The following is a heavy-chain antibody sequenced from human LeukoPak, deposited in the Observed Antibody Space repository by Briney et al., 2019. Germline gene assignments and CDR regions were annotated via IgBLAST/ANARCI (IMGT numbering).Heavy chain of an antibody. V-gene: IGHV3-23*01. D-gene: IGHD4-17*01. CDR1: GSIFSNYA. CDR3: TRDSSYGDYSTAFDY. J-gene: IGHJ4*02. Sequence: GGSLRLSCAASGSIFSNYAMTWVRQAPGKGLEWVSSSGSTTDYSDSVKGRFTISRGNSKNTLYLQMNSLRADDTAVYYCTRDSSYGDYSTAFDYWGQGALVTVSS. CDR2: SGSTT.